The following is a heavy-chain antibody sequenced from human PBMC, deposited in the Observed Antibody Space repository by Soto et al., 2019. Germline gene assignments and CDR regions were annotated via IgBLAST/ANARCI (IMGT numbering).Heavy chain of an antibody. CDR3: AQIPNYYQYYCFAP. V-gene: IGHV2-5*02. D-gene: IGHD1-7*01. Sequence: QITLKESGPTLVKPTQTLTLTCTFSGFSLTTRGLGVCWIRQPPGKTLECLALIYWDGAKRYSPSLRSRLSSTKDTSKSQVVLTMTNVDTVDTATYYCAQIPNYYQYYCFAPSVQGTMVPDST. J-gene: IGHJ5*02. CDR1: GFSLTTRGLG. CDR2: IYWDGAK.